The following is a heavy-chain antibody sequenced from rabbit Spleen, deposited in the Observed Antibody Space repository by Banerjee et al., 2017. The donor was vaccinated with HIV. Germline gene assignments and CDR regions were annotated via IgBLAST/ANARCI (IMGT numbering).Heavy chain of an antibody. J-gene: IGHJ4*01. D-gene: IGHD6-1*01. CDR2: IYTGSRST. V-gene: IGHV1S45*01. CDR3: ARTYATGTDYGYAINL. Sequence: QEQLEESGGDLVKPEGSLTLTCKASGFSFSDRDVMCWVRQAPGKGLEWIGCIYTGSRSTYYASWAKGRFTISKTSSTTVTLQMTSLTAADTATYFCARTYATGTDYGYAINLWGPGTLVTVS. CDR1: GFSFSDRDV.